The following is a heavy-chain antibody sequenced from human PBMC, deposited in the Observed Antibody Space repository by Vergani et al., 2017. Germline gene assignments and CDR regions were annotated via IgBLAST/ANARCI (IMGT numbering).Heavy chain of an antibody. V-gene: IGHV4-31*11. CDR1: GGSISSGYHC. J-gene: IGHJ6*03. Sequence: QVQLQESGPGVVKPSQTLSLTCAVSGGSISSGYHCWNWIRQRPGKGLEWIGYIFYSGTTYDNPSLRSRLTISVDTSQNQFSLKLRSVTAADTAVYYCARDDTQEHATSHFYYMDVWGKGTTVVVSS. CDR3: ARDDTQEHATSHFYYMDV. D-gene: IGHD2-15*01. CDR2: IFYSGTT.